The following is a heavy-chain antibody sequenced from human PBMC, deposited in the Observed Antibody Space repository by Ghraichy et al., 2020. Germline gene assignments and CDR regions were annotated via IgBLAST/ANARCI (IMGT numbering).Heavy chain of an antibody. D-gene: IGHD5-12*01. CDR1: GGSVSSGSYY. CDR3: ARLTQYSDYSWATYLYYGMDV. V-gene: IGHV4-61*01. J-gene: IGHJ6*02. CDR2: IYYSGST. Sequence: SETLSLTCTVSGGSVSSGSYYWSWIRQPPGKGLEWIGYIYYSGSTNYMPSLKSRVTIPLDTSKTQFSLKLRSVTAADTAVYYCARLTQYSDYSWATYLYYGMDVWGQGTTVTVSS.